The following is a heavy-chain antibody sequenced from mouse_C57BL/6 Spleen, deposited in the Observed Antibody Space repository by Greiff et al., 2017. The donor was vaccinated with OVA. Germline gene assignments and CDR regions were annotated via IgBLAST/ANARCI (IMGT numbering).Heavy chain of an antibody. CDR1: GYTFTSYW. CDR3: ARNLGYFDY. CDR2: IDPSDSYT. Sequence: QVQLQQPGAELVKPGASVKLSCKASGYTFTSYWMQWVKQRPGQGLEWIGEIDPSDSYTNYNQKFKGKATLTVDTSSSTAYMQLSSLTSEDSAVYYCARNLGYFDYWGQGTTLTVSS. D-gene: IGHD4-1*01. J-gene: IGHJ2*01. V-gene: IGHV1-50*01.